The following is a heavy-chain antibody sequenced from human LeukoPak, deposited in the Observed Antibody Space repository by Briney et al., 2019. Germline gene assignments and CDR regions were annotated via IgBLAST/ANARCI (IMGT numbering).Heavy chain of an antibody. CDR2: FDPEDGET. CDR1: GYTLTELS. J-gene: IGHJ4*02. V-gene: IGHV1-24*01. D-gene: IGHD2-2*01. Sequence: ASVTVSCKVSGYTLTELSMHWVRQAPGKGLEWMGGFDPEDGETIYAQKFQGRVTMTEDTSTDTAYMELSSLRSEDTAVYYCATVLSDIVVVPAAMPTYYFDYWGQGTLVTVSS. CDR3: ATVLSDIVVVPAAMPTYYFDY.